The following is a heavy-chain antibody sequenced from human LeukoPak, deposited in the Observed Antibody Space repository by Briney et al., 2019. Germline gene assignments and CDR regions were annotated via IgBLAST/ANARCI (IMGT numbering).Heavy chain of an antibody. J-gene: IGHJ4*02. Sequence: SQTLSLTCAISGDSVSSDSAAWNWIRQSPSRGLEWLGRTYYRSEWHNDYAVSVKSRIIISPDTSKSQFSLQLKSVTPEDTAVYYCARDLAGFGGYSYGMVDYWGQGTLVTVSS. D-gene: IGHD5-18*01. CDR3: ARDLAGFGGYSYGMVDY. V-gene: IGHV6-1*01. CDR2: TYYRSEWHN. CDR1: GDSVSSDSAA.